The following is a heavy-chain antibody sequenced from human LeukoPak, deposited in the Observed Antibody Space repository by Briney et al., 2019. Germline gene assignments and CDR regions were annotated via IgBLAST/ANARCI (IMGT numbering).Heavy chain of an antibody. V-gene: IGHV5-51*01. CDR1: GYSFSTYW. D-gene: IGHD4-17*01. J-gene: IGHJ5*02. CDR3: ARATFRYGDYRGP. Sequence: GESLKISCKGSGYSFSTYWIGWVRQMPGKGLEWMGIIYPGDSDTRYSPSFQGQVTISADKSISTAYLQWSSLKASDTAMYYCARATFRYGDYRGPWGQGTLVTVSS. CDR2: IYPGDSDT.